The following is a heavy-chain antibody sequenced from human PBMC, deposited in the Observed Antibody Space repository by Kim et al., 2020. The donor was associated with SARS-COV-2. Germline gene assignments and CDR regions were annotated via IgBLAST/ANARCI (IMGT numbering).Heavy chain of an antibody. Sequence: GGSLRLSCAASGFTFSSYAMSWVRQAPGKGLEWVSAISGSGGSTYYADSVKGRFTISRDNSKNTLYLQMNSLRAEDTAVYYCAKWAQYRITPPQLDAFDIWGQGTMVTVSS. CDR2: ISGSGGST. CDR1: GFTFSSYA. V-gene: IGHV3-23*01. D-gene: IGHD3-16*01. CDR3: AKWAQYRITPPQLDAFDI. J-gene: IGHJ3*02.